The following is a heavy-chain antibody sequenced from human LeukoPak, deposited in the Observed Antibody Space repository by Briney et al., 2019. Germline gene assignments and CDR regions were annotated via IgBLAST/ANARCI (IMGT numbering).Heavy chain of an antibody. CDR2: ISGSGGST. CDR1: GFTFSSYA. CDR3: AKTKNDGSGYYYEPDAFDI. Sequence: PGGSLRLSCAASGFTFSSYAMSWVRQAPGKGLEWVSAISGSGGSTYYADSVKGRFTISRDNSKNTLYLQMNSLRAEDTAVYYCAKTKNDGSGYYYEPDAFDIWGQGTMVTVSS. J-gene: IGHJ3*02. V-gene: IGHV3-23*01. D-gene: IGHD3-22*01.